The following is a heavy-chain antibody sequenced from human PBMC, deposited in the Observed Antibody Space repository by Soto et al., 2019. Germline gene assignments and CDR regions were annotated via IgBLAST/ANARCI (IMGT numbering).Heavy chain of an antibody. Sequence: ASETLSLTCGVYGGSFRNYYWIWVRQPPGKGLEWIGEVNHSGEATYNPSLKSRLTLSVDTSEDQFSLNLSSVTATDTGVYYCATLPAAMYFYGSDVWGPGTTVTVSS. D-gene: IGHD2-2*01. CDR2: VNHSGEA. CDR3: ATLPAAMYFYGSDV. V-gene: IGHV4-34*01. J-gene: IGHJ6*02. CDR1: GGSFRNYY.